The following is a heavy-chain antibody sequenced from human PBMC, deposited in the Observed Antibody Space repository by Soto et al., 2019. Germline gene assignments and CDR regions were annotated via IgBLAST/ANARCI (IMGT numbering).Heavy chain of an antibody. D-gene: IGHD3-9*01. V-gene: IGHV1-8*01. CDR3: ARGGYDILTGYYNRNYYHGMDV. J-gene: IGHJ6*02. CDR1: RYTVTSSV. CDR2: MNPNSGNT. Sequence: VSVKISCTASRYTVTSSVINWLRQATGQGLEWMGWMNPNSGNTGYAQKFQGRVTMTRNTSISTAYMELSSLRSEDTAVYYCARGGYDILTGYYNRNYYHGMDVWGEGPTVTV.